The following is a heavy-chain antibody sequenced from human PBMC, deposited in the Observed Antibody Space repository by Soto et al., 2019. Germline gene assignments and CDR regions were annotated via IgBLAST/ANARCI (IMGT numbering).Heavy chain of an antibody. CDR3: AREDSFTISAVSDF. J-gene: IGHJ4*02. CDR2: ISKSDYT. D-gene: IGHD6-6*01. V-gene: IGHV3-21*01. CDR1: GFAFNNYG. Sequence: VGSLRFSCTASGFAFNNYGINWVRQAPGKGLEWVSSISKSDYTYYSDSVKGRFTISRDNAKNSVSLQMNTLRVEDTAVYYCAREDSFTISAVSDFWGQGTLVTVSS.